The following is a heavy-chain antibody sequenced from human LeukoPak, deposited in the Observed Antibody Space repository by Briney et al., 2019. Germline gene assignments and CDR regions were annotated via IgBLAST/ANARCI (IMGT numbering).Heavy chain of an antibody. V-gene: IGHV4-59*08. CDR3: ASWGSGYSYGYFDY. CDR1: GGSISSYY. J-gene: IGHJ4*02. D-gene: IGHD5-18*01. CDR2: IYYSGST. Sequence: SETLSLTCTVSGGSISSYYWSRIRQPPGKGLEWIGYIYYSGSTNYNPSLKSRVTISVDTSKNQFSLKLSSVTAADTAVYYCASWGSGYSYGYFDYWGQGTLVTVSS.